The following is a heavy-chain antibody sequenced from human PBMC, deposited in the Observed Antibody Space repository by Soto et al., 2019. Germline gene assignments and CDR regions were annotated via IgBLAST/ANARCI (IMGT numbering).Heavy chain of an antibody. CDR3: ARDPPPPDY. V-gene: IGHV1-58*01. Sequence: SGKVSCKASGFTFTISAVQWMRQARGQGLEWMGWIVVGSGNTNYAQKLQERVTITTDISTSTAYMELRSLRSDDTAVYYCARDPPPPDYWGQGTLVTVSS. CDR2: IVVGSGNT. CDR1: GFTFTISA. J-gene: IGHJ4*02.